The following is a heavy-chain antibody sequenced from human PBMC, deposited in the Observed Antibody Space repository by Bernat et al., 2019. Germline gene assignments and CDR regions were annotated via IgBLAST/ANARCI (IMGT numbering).Heavy chain of an antibody. J-gene: IGHJ4*02. CDR2: IWYDGSNK. CDR1: GFTFSSYG. CDR3: AREGLVATLDY. V-gene: IGHV3-30*19. D-gene: IGHD5-12*01. Sequence: QVQLVESGGGVVQPGRSLRLSCAASGFTFSSYGMHWVRQAPGKGLEWVAVIWYDGSNKYYADSVKGRFTISRDNSKNTLYLQMNSLRPEDTAVYFCAREGLVATLDYWGQGTLVTVSS.